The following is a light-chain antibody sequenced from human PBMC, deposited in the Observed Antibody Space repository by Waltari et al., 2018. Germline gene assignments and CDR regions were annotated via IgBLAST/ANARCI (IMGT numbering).Light chain of an antibody. V-gene: IGLV2-23*02. Sequence: QSALTQPASVSGSPGQSITISCTGTSSDIGGYHYDPRYQQYSGKSPKLIIYDVTRRSSGVSNRFTASKFGNTASLTISGLQAEDEADYYCCSYAGFTTYAVFGGGTKLTVL. J-gene: IGLJ2*01. CDR2: DVT. CDR1: SSDIGGYHY. CDR3: CSYAGFTTYAV.